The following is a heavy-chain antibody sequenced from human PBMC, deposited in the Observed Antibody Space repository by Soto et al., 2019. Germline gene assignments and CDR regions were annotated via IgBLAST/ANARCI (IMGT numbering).Heavy chain of an antibody. CDR3: ASSYYYDSSGYSSLYYYYGMDV. Sequence: ASVKVSCKASGYTFTSYDINWVRQATGQGLEWMGWMNPNSGNTNYAQMFQGRVTITRDTSASTAYMELSSLRSEDTAVYYCASSYYYDSSGYSSLYYYYGMDVWGQGTTVTVSS. CDR1: GYTFTSYD. D-gene: IGHD3-22*01. V-gene: IGHV1-8*01. CDR2: MNPNSGNT. J-gene: IGHJ6*02.